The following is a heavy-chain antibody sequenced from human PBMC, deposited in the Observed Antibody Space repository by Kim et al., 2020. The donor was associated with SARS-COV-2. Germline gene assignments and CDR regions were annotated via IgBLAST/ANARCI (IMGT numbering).Heavy chain of an antibody. J-gene: IGHJ4*02. D-gene: IGHD3-16*01. Sequence: ADSVEGRFTISRDNAKNTLSLQVNSLRAEDTAVYYCTRRFGIRAHFDYWGQGTLVTISS. CDR3: TRRFGIRAHFDY. V-gene: IGHV3-23*01.